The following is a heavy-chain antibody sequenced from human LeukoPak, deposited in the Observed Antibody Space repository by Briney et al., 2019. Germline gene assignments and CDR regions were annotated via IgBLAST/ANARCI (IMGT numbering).Heavy chain of an antibody. CDR2: ISGSGGST. J-gene: IGHJ4*02. V-gene: IGHV3-23*01. CDR1: GFTFSSYA. CDR3: ARDDRRASIVVVPAAPDY. Sequence: GGSLRLSCAASGFTFSSYAMSWVRQAPGKGLEWVSVISGSGGSTYYADSVKGRFTISRDNSENTLYLQMNSLRAEDTAVYYCARDDRRASIVVVPAAPDYWGQGTLVTVSS. D-gene: IGHD2-2*01.